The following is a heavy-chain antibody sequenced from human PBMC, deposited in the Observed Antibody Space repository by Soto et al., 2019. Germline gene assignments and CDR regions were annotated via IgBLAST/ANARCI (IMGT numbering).Heavy chain of an antibody. Sequence: QVQLVQSGDEVKKPGSSVKVSCKASGDTFTNHVFNWVRQAPGQGLEWMGGIISLFGTPNYSRRFQGRVTLSADESTATGYMELSTLRSDDTAVYYCAGDLGSGYDRGDYWCQRTLVTVSS. CDR1: GDTFTNHV. J-gene: IGHJ4*02. D-gene: IGHD5-12*01. V-gene: IGHV1-69*12. CDR3: AGDLGSGYDRGDY. CDR2: IISLFGTP.